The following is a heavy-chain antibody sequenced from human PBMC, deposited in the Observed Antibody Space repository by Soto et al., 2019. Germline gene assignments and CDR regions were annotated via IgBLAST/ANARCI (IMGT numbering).Heavy chain of an antibody. D-gene: IGHD3-10*01. CDR3: AKDSDTKRGPDY. CDR2: ISGSADNT. CDR1: GFTFSNYA. V-gene: IGHV3-23*01. Sequence: WSLRFSCAASGFTFSNYAMNWVRQAPGKGLEWVSGISGSADNTFYADSVKGRFTISRDNSKSTLYLQMNSLRAEDTALYYCAKDSDTKRGPDYWGQGTLVTVSS. J-gene: IGHJ4*02.